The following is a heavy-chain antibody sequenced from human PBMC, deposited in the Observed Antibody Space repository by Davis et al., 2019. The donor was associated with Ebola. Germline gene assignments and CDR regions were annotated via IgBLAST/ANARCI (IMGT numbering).Heavy chain of an antibody. V-gene: IGHV3-21*04. D-gene: IGHD2-2*01. Sequence: PGGALRLSCAASGFTFSSYSMNWVRQAPGKGLEWVSSISSSSSYIYYADSVKGRFTISRDNAKNSLYLQMNSLRAEDTAVYYCARDFGYCNSGSCDEVGLDYWGQGTLVTVSS. CDR2: ISSSSSYI. J-gene: IGHJ4*02. CDR1: GFTFSSYS. CDR3: ARDFGYCNSGSCDEVGLDY.